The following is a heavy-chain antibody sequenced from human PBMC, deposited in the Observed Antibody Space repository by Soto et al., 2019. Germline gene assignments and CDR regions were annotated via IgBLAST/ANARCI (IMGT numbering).Heavy chain of an antibody. CDR3: ATWHEREHAYDV. CDR1: GITLNNYA. D-gene: IGHD1-1*01. V-gene: IGHV3-23*01. J-gene: IGHJ3*01. CDR2: LYDLDGS. Sequence: EVQLLESGGGLVQPGGSLRLSCAAAGITLNNYAMSWVRQAPGKGLEWVSALYDLDGSFYAASVKGRFTTSSDSSKTTVYLQMNDLRPDDTAVYYCATWHEREHAYDVWGQGTTVTVSS.